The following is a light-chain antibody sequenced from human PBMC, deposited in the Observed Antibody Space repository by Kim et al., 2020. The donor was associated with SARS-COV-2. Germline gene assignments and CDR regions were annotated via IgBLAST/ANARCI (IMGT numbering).Light chain of an antibody. J-gene: IGLJ3*02. CDR1: SSNIGNNY. Sequence: ELTQPPSVSVAPGQKVTISCSGGSSNIGNNYVSWYQQFPGTAPKLLIYDNNKRPSGIPDRFSGSKSGTSATLGITGLQTGDEADYYCGTWDSSLSAVVFGGGTQLTVL. CDR3: GTWDSSLSAVV. V-gene: IGLV1-51*01. CDR2: DNN.